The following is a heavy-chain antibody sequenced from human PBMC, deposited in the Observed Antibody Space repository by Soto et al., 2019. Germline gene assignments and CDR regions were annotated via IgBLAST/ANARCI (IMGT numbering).Heavy chain of an antibody. Sequence: QVQLVESGGGVVQPGRSLRLSCAASGFTFSSYGMHWVRQAPGKGLEWVAVIWYDGSNKYYADSVKGRFTISRDNSKNTLYLQRNSLRAEDTAVYYCARDEGDGSGSYGWFDPCGQGTLVTVSS. J-gene: IGHJ5*02. CDR1: GFTFSSYG. V-gene: IGHV3-33*01. D-gene: IGHD3-10*01. CDR3: ARDEGDGSGSYGWFDP. CDR2: IWYDGSNK.